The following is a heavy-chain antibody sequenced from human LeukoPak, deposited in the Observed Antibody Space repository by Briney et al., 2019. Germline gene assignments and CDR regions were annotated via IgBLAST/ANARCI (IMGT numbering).Heavy chain of an antibody. CDR3: ARRDGTGYVGS. V-gene: IGHV3-7*01. D-gene: IGHD5-12*01. CDR2: IXXDGSEK. CDR1: GFTFSSYW. Sequence: PGGSLRLSCAASGFTFSSYWMSXXRQAPGKGXXXVANIXXDGSEKYYVXSVXGRFTISRDNAKNSLYLQMNSLRAEDTAVYYCARRDGTGYVGSWGQGTLVTVSS. J-gene: IGHJ5*02.